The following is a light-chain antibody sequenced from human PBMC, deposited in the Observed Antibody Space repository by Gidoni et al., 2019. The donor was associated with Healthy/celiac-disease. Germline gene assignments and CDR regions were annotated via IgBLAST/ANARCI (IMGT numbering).Light chain of an antibody. J-gene: IGKJ4*01. V-gene: IGKV3-20*01. CDR3: QQYGSSPQT. CDR1: QSVSSSY. Sequence: EIVLTQSPGTLSLSPGERATLSCRASQSVSSSYLAWYQQKPGQAPRLLIYGASSRATGIPDRFSGSGPGTDFTLTISRLEPEDFAVYYCQQYGSSPQTFGGGTKVEIK. CDR2: GAS.